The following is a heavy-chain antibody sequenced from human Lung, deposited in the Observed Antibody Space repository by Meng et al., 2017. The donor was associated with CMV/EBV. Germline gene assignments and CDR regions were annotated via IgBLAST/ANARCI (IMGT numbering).Heavy chain of an antibody. J-gene: IGHJ4*02. Sequence: GGSLRLXXAASGFTFSRYAFHWVRQAPGKGLEWVAVISFDGGTRYYADSVKGRFTISRDSSRNSLYLQLSSLRPEDTAVYYCAREYGSSSAFDYWGQGTLVTVSS. CDR2: ISFDGGTR. CDR3: AREYGSSSAFDY. D-gene: IGHD6-6*01. V-gene: IGHV3-30*14. CDR1: GFTFSRYA.